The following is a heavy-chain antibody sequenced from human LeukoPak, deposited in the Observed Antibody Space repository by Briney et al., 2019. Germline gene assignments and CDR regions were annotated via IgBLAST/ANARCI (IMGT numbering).Heavy chain of an antibody. V-gene: IGHV3-13*01. CDR3: ARAPSGSYVDY. D-gene: IGHD1-26*01. CDR1: GFTFSSYD. Sequence: GGSLRLSCAASGFTFSSYDMHWVRQATGKGLEWVSAIGTAGDTYYPGSVKGRFTISRENAKNSLYLQMNSLRAEDTAVYYCARAPSGSYVDYWGQGTLVTVSS. J-gene: IGHJ4*02. CDR2: IGTAGDT.